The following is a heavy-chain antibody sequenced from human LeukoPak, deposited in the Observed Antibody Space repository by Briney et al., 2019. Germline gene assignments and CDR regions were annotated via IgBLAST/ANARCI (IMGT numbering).Heavy chain of an antibody. Sequence: SETLSLTCTVSGGSISSSSYYWGWIRQPPGKGLEWIGSIYYSGSTYYNPSLKNRVTISVDTSKNQFSLKLSSVTAADTAVYYCARQRSWNGYYVDYWGQGTLVTVSS. CDR3: ARQRSWNGYYVDY. CDR1: GGSISSSSYY. V-gene: IGHV4-39*01. J-gene: IGHJ4*02. CDR2: IYYSGST. D-gene: IGHD3-3*01.